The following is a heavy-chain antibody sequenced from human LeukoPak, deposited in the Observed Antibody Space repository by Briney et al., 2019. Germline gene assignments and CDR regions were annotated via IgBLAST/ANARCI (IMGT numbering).Heavy chain of an antibody. J-gene: IGHJ5*02. CDR2: IRSNSLYI. CDR3: ARDGTGNYLNWFDP. Sequence: GGSLRLSCAASGFTFSRYTMNWVRQAPGKGLEWVSSIRSNSLYIYYGDSVKGRFTISRDNAKNSLYLQMNSLRAEDTAVYYCARDGTGNYLNWFDPWGQGTLVTVSS. D-gene: IGHD1-26*01. CDR1: GFTFSRYT. V-gene: IGHV3-21*01.